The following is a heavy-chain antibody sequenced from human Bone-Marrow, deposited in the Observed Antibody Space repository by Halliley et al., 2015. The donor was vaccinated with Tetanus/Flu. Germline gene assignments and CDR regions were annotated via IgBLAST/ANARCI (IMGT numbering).Heavy chain of an antibody. J-gene: IGHJ4*02. CDR3: ARDSLSPVAGIFDY. Sequence: WIGEMNHSGSTTYNPSLKSRVTILLDRSKNQLSLELSSVTAADTAVYFCARDSLSPVAGIFDYWGQGTLVTVSS. CDR2: MNHSGST. D-gene: IGHD6-19*01. V-gene: IGHV4-34*01.